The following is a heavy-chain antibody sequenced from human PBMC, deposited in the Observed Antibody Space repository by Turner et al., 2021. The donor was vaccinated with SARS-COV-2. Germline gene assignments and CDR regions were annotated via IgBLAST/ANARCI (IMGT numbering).Heavy chain of an antibody. CDR3: ATDYDSVNPYYAPRGYSGMDV. CDR1: GYTLTDFS. CDR2: VDPEDGKT. D-gene: IGHD3-9*01. J-gene: IGHJ6*02. Sequence: QVQLVQSGAVAQKPGASVKVFCKVSGYTLTDFSMRWVRQAPGRGLEWMGDVDPEDGKTIYAQNVQGRVTMTEDTTTDTAYMELRSLRYEDTAVYYCATDYDSVNPYYAPRGYSGMDVWGQGTAVTVSS. V-gene: IGHV1-24*01.